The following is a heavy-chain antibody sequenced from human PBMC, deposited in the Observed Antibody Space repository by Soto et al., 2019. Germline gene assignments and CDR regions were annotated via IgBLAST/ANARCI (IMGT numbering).Heavy chain of an antibody. V-gene: IGHV3-7*02. D-gene: IGHD3-10*01. J-gene: IGHJ6*02. Sequence: GGSLSLSCAASGFTFSNYWMSWVRQAPGKGLEWVANIKEAGSEKYYVDFVKGRFTISRDNAKNSLYLQMNSLRAEDTAVYYCAITMVWGAISDYYYGIDVWGQGTTVTVSS. CDR3: AITMVWGAISDYYYGIDV. CDR2: IKEAGSEK. CDR1: GFTFSNYW.